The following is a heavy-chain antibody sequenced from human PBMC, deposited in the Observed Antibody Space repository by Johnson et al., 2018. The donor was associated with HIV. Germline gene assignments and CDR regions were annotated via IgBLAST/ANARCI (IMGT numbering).Heavy chain of an antibody. Sequence: VQLVESGGGVVRPGGSLRLSCAASGFTFDDYAMSWVRQAPGKGLEWVANITQDGSEKYYVDSVKGRFTISRDNAKNSLYLQMNSLRAEDTAVFYCARTSEWATYQDAFDIWGQGTMVTVSS. V-gene: IGHV3-7*03. CDR3: ARTSEWATYQDAFDI. D-gene: IGHD1-26*01. CDR2: ITQDGSEK. CDR1: GFTFDDYA. J-gene: IGHJ3*02.